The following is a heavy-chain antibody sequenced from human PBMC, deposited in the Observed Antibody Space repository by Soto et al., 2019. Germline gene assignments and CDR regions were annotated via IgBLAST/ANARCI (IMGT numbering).Heavy chain of an antibody. CDR2: ISGSGGST. CDR3: ARPSSGWYFDY. D-gene: IGHD6-19*01. V-gene: IGHV3-23*01. CDR1: GSYA. J-gene: IGHJ4*02. Sequence: EVQLLESGGGLVQPGGSLRLSCAASGSYAMSWVRQAPGKGLEWVSAISGSGGSTYYADSVKGRFTISRDNSKNTLYLQMNSLRAEDTAVYYCARPSSGWYFDYWGQGTLVTVSS.